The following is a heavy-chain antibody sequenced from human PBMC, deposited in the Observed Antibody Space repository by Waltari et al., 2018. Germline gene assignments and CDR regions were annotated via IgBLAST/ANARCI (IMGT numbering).Heavy chain of an antibody. Sequence: QVHLVQSGAEAKKPGSPVQVSCKAYGGSFGRYAISWVRLAPGQGLEWMGGLIPIFGTPKYAQNFQDRVTITADESTSTVYLELSGLKSEDTALYYCARRQLGGPLDPWGQGTLVTVSS. J-gene: IGHJ5*02. V-gene: IGHV1-69*12. CDR1: GGSFGRYA. CDR2: LIPIFGTP. CDR3: ARRQLGGPLDP. D-gene: IGHD1-1*01.